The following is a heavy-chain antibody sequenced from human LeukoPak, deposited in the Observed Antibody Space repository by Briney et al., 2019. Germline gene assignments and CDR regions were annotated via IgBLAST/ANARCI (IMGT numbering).Heavy chain of an antibody. CDR2: IYYSGST. CDR1: GGSFSGYY. V-gene: IGHV4-59*01. Sequence: SETLSLTCAVYGGSFSGYYWSWIRQPPGKGLEWIGYIYYSGSTNYNPSLKSRVTISVDTSKNQFSLKLSSVTAADTAVYYCARGAIAAAGNWFDPWGQGPLFT. J-gene: IGHJ5*02. CDR3: ARGAIAAAGNWFDP. D-gene: IGHD6-13*01.